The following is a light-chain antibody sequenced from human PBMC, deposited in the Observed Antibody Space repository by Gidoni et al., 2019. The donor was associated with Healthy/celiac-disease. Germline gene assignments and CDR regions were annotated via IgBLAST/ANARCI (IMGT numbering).Light chain of an antibody. V-gene: IGKV1-13*02. J-gene: IGKJ5*01. CDR3: QQFNSYPIT. CDR2: DAS. CDR1: QGISSA. Sequence: AIQLPQSPPSLSASVGDRVTITCRASQGISSALAWYQQKPGKAPKLLIYDASSLKSGVPSRFSGGGSGTDFTLAISSLQPEDFATYFCQQFNSYPITFGQGTRLEIK.